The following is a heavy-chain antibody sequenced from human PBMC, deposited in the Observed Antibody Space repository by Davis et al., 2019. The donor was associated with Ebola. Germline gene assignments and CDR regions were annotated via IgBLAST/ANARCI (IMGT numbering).Heavy chain of an antibody. CDR3: ARGRAVRPRFDWFEP. CDR1: GYTFTSYD. Sequence: AASVKVSCKASGYTFTSYDINWVRQATGQGLEWMGWMNPNSGNTGYAQKFQGRVTMTRNTSISTAYMELSSLRSEDTAVYYCARGRAVRPRFDWFEPWGQGTLVTVSS. J-gene: IGHJ5*02. CDR2: MNPNSGNT. D-gene: IGHD6-6*01. V-gene: IGHV1-8*01.